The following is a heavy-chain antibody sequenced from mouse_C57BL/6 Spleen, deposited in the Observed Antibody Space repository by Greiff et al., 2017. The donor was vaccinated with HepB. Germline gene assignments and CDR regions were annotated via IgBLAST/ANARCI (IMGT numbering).Heavy chain of an antibody. CDR3: AREAIYSNYGFAY. D-gene: IGHD2-5*01. Sequence: VQLVESGAELVRPGTSVKMSCKASGYTFTNYWIGWAKQRPGHGLEWIGDIYPGGGYTNYNEKFKGKATLTADKSSSTAYMQFSSLTSEDSAIYYCAREAIYSNYGFAYWGQVTLVTVSA. CDR1: GYTFTNYW. CDR2: IYPGGGYT. V-gene: IGHV1-63*01. J-gene: IGHJ3*01.